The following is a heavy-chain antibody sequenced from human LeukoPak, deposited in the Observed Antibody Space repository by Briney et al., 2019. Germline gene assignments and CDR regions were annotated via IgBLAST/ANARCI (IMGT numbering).Heavy chain of an antibody. J-gene: IGHJ4*02. D-gene: IGHD5-18*01. CDR3: AREGLLGYSYGYLFDY. V-gene: IGHV3-30*04. CDR1: GFTFSTYA. Sequence: PGGSLRLSCAASGFTFSTYAMHWVRQAPGKGLEWVAVISFDGSNKYYADSVKGRFTISRDSSKNTLYLQMNSLRAEDTAVYYCAREGLLGYSYGYLFDYWGQGTLVTVSS. CDR2: ISFDGSNK.